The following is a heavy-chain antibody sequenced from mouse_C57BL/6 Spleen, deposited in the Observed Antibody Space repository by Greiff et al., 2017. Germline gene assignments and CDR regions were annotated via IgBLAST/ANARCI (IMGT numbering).Heavy chain of an antibody. CDR2: INYDGSST. CDR3: ARDHQGFAY. CDR1: GFTFSDYY. J-gene: IGHJ3*01. V-gene: IGHV5-16*01. Sequence: EVKVEESEGGLVQPGSSMKLSCTASGFTFSDYYMAWVRQVPEKGLEWVANINYDGSSTYYLDSLKSRFIISRDNAKNIRYLQMSSLKSEDTATYYCARDHQGFAYWGQGTLVTVSA.